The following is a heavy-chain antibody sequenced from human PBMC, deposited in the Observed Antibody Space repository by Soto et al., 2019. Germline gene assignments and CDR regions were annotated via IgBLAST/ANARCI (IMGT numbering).Heavy chain of an antibody. Sequence: QVQLVQSGAEVKKPGSSVKVSCKASGGTISSYTISWVRQAPGQGLEWMGRIIPILGIANYAQKFQGRFTITADTSMSTAYMELSGLRSEASAVYYCAISGTLRYDSSGYYPIDGFDAWGQGTMVTVSS. CDR1: GGTISSYT. V-gene: IGHV1-69*02. CDR3: AISGTLRYDSSGYYPIDGFDA. CDR2: IIPILGIA. D-gene: IGHD3-22*01. J-gene: IGHJ3*01.